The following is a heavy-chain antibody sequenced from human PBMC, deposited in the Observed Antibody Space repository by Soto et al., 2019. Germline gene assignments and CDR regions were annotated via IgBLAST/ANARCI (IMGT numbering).Heavy chain of an antibody. CDR1: GYMFYSYY. CDR3: ARVARVVTRRYNFDY. V-gene: IGHV1-46*02. J-gene: IGHJ4*02. CDR2: INPSGGST. Sequence: QVHLVQSGAEVKEPGASVRLSCKTSGYMFYSYYIHWVRQAPGQGLEWMALINPSGGSTGYAQNFQGRITLTRDTSTSTVYIEVNTLKSEDTAVYYCARVARVVTRRYNFDYWGQGTLVTVSS. D-gene: IGHD2-21*02.